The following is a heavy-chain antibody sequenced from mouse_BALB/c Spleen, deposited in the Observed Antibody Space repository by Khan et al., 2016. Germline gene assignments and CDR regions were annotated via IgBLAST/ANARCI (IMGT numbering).Heavy chain of an antibody. D-gene: IGHD1-1*01. CDR3: ARYRYYYGSSRYFEV. Sequence: QIQLVQSGPELKKPGKTVKISCKASGYTFTNYGMNWVKQAPGKGLKWMGWINTYSGESTYADDFKGRFAFSLEPSANTAYLQINHLKNEDTATYFCARYRYYYGSSRYFEVWGAGTTVTVSA. V-gene: IGHV9-3-1*01. CDR2: INTYSGES. CDR1: GYTFTNYG. J-gene: IGHJ1*01.